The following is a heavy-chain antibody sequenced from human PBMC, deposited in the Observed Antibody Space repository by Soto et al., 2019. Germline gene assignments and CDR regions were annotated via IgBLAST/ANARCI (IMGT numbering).Heavy chain of an antibody. D-gene: IGHD6-19*01. Sequence: EVQLVESGGGLVQPGGSLRLSCAASGFTVSSNYMSWVRQAPGKGLEWVSVIYSGGSTYYADSVKGRFTISRDNSKNTLYLQMNSLRAEDSAVYYCARDVRLIVVAGVWFDPWGQGTLVTVSS. J-gene: IGHJ5*02. CDR2: IYSGGST. V-gene: IGHV3-66*01. CDR3: ARDVRLIVVAGVWFDP. CDR1: GFTVSSNY.